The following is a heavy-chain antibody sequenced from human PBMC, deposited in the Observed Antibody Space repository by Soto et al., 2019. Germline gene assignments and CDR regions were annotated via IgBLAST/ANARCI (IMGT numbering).Heavy chain of an antibody. J-gene: IGHJ4*02. V-gene: IGHV3-21*01. CDR1: GFTFSSYS. CDR3: ARTHKNFWSGYSADY. D-gene: IGHD3-3*01. CDR2: ISSSSSYI. Sequence: EVQLVESGGGLVKPGGSLRLSCAASGFTFSSYSMNWVRQAPGKGLEWVSSISSSSSYIYYADSVKGRFTISRDNAKNSLYLQMNSLRAQDTAVYYCARTHKNFWSGYSADYWGQGTLVTVSS.